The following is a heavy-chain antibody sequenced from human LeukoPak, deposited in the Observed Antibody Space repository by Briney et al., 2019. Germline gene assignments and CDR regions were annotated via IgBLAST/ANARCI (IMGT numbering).Heavy chain of an antibody. Sequence: GASVKVSCKASGYTFTTYAMHWVRQAPGQRLEWMGWINGGNGNTKYSQKFQGRVTITRETSASTAYMELRSLRSEDTAVYYCARESYDILTGYSDYYGIDVWAKGHGHRLL. CDR3: ARESYDILTGYSDYYGIDV. V-gene: IGHV1-3*01. J-gene: IGHJ6*04. CDR1: GYTFTTYA. D-gene: IGHD3-9*01. CDR2: INGGNGNT.